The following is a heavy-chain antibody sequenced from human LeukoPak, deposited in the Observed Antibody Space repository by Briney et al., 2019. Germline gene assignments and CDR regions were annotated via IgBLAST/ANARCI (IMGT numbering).Heavy chain of an antibody. D-gene: IGHD3-22*01. CDR1: GYTFTSYA. V-gene: IGHV1-3*01. J-gene: IGHJ6*02. Sequence: GASVKVFCKASGYTFTSYAMHWVRQAPGQRLEWMGWINAGNGNTKYSQKFQGRVTITRDTSASTAYMELSSLRSEDTAVYYCARGAPGDSSGYYSNYYYYGMDVWGQGTTVTVSS. CDR3: ARGAPGDSSGYYSNYYYYGMDV. CDR2: INAGNGNT.